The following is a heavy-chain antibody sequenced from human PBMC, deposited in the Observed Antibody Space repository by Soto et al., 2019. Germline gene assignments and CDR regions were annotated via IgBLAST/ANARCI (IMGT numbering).Heavy chain of an antibody. V-gene: IGHV4-34*01. Sequence: SETLSLTCAVYGGSFSGYYWSWIRQPPGKGLEWIGEINHGGTTNYNPSLKSRVSISVDMSKSQFSLKLTSVTADDTAIYYCARSSFLRSVVLFHGLDVWGQGTTVT. CDR2: INHGGTT. J-gene: IGHJ6*02. CDR3: ARSSFLRSVVLFHGLDV. CDR1: GGSFSGYY. D-gene: IGHD2-21*01.